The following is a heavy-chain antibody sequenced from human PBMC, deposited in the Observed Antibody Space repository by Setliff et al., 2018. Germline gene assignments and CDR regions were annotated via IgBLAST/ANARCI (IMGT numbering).Heavy chain of an antibody. CDR2: IGHTGST. CDR3: ARESRYYYDNLGTLDY. D-gene: IGHD3-22*01. V-gene: IGHV4-38-2*02. J-gene: IGHJ4*02. CDR1: GYSISSGYI. Sequence: KTSETLSLTCTVSGYSISSGYIWGWIRQPPGKGLEWVGNIGHTGSTNYNPSLKSRLTISRDTSKNQVSLKLNSVTATDTAVYYCARESRYYYDNLGTLDYWGQGTLVTVSS.